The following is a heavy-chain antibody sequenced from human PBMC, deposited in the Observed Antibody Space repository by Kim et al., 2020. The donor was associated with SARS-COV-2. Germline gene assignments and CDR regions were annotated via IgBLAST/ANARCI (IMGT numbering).Heavy chain of an antibody. CDR1: GGTFSSYA. V-gene: IGHV1-69*13. D-gene: IGHD6-19*01. Sequence: SVKVSCKASGGTFSSYAISWVRQAPGQGLEWMGGIIPIFGTANYAQKFQGRVTITADESTSTAYMGLSSLRSEDTAVYYCARASVGIAVAGHEVKEDAFDIWGQGTMVTVSS. J-gene: IGHJ3*02. CDR3: ARASVGIAVAGHEVKEDAFDI. CDR2: IIPIFGTA.